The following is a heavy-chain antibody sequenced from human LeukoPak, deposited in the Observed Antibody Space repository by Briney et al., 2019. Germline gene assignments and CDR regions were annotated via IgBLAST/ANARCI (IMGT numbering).Heavy chain of an antibody. CDR2: ISTSSSTI. V-gene: IGHV3-48*04. CDR1: GFTFSGYS. J-gene: IGHJ6*02. D-gene: IGHD2-2*01. Sequence: GGSLRLSCAASGFTFSGYSMNWVRQAPGKGLEWVSYISTSSSTIYYADSVKGRFTISRDNAKNSLYLQMNSLRAEDTAVYYCARVGCSSSTCYVDYYYYYGMDLWGQGTTVTVSS. CDR3: ARVGCSSSTCYVDYYYYYGMDL.